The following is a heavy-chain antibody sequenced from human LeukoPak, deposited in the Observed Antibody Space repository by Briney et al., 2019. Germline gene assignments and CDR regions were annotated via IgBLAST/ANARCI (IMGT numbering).Heavy chain of an antibody. V-gene: IGHV1-8*01. J-gene: IGHJ6*02. CDR3: ARLRITIFGVVISHYYGMDV. CDR1: GYTFTSYD. CDR2: MDPNSGNT. Sequence: ASVKVSCKASGYTFTSYDINWVRQATGQGLEWMGWMDPNSGNTGYAQKFQGRVTITADESTSTAYMELSSLRSEDTAVYYCARLRITIFGVVISHYYGMDVWGQGTTVTVSS. D-gene: IGHD3-3*01.